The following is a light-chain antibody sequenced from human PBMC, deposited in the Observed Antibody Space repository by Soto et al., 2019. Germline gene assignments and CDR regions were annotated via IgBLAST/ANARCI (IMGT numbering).Light chain of an antibody. CDR1: QRVNID. CDR2: SAS. Sequence: EIVLTQSPATLSVSPGESATLSCRASQRVNIDLVWYQQKPGQAPKVLMFSASARETGIPARFSGGGSETEFTLTISSLQPEDSAVYYCQQYNTWPFTFGPGTKVDIK. CDR3: QQYNTWPFT. J-gene: IGKJ3*01. V-gene: IGKV3D-15*01.